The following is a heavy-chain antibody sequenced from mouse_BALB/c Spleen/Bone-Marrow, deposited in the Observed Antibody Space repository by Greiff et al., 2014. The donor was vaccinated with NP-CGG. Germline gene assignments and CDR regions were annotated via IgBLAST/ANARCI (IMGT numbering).Heavy chain of an antibody. V-gene: IGHV2-3*01. D-gene: IGHD1-1*01. CDR3: AKANHYGYAIDY. CDR1: GFSFSSYG. Sequence: VKLVESGPGLVAPSQCLSITCTASGFSFSSYGISRVRQPPGEGLEWLGVICGDGSTNYHSALISRLTISKYNSKSQVFVKLNSLQTDDTATYYCAKANHYGYAIDYWGQGTSVTVSA. J-gene: IGHJ4*01. CDR2: ICGDGST.